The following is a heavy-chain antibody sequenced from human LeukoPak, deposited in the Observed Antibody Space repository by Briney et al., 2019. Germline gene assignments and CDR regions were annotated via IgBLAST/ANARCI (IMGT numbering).Heavy chain of an antibody. CDR3: ARVVSDRDYYDSSGYYRGTDY. J-gene: IGHJ4*02. CDR1: GYTFPSYY. CDR2: INPSGGNT. Sequence: GASVKVSCKASGYTFPSYYMHWVRQAPGQGLEWMGVINPSGGNTNSAQKFQGRVTMTRDTSTRTVYMELSSLRSEDTAVYYCARVVSDRDYYDSSGYYRGTDYWGQGTLVTVSS. V-gene: IGHV1-46*01. D-gene: IGHD3-22*01.